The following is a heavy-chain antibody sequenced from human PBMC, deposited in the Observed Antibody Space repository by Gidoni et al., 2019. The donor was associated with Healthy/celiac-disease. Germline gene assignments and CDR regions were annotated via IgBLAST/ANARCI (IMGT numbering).Heavy chain of an antibody. CDR3: ARAAVGATTHYYYYGMDV. V-gene: IGHV1-69*02. D-gene: IGHD1-26*01. Sequence: QVQLVQSGAEVKKPGSSVKVSCKASGGTVSSYTISWVRQAPGQGLEWMGRIIPILGIANYAQKFQGRVTITADKSTSTAYMELSSLRSEDTAVYYCARAAVGATTHYYYYGMDVWGQGTTVTVSS. CDR2: IIPILGIA. CDR1: GGTVSSYT. J-gene: IGHJ6*02.